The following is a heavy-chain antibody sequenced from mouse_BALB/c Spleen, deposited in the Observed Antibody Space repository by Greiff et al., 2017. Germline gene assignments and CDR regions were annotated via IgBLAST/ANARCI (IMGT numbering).Heavy chain of an antibody. J-gene: IGHJ3*01. Sequence: EVKLVESGGGLVQPGGSRKLSCAASGFTFSSFGMHWVRQAPEKGLEWVAYISSGSSTIYYEETVKGRFTISRDNPKTTLFLQMTSLRSEDTAMYYCARSNYGNPSWFAYWGQGTLVTVSA. CDR3: ARSNYGNPSWFAY. V-gene: IGHV5-17*02. CDR1: GFTFSSFG. CDR2: ISSGSSTI. D-gene: IGHD2-1*01.